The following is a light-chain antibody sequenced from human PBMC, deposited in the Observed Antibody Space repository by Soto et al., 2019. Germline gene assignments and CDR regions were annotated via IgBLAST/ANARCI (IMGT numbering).Light chain of an antibody. CDR2: EVD. V-gene: IGLV2-14*01. Sequence: QSALTQPAFVSGSPGQSITISCTGTYTDVGGYNRVSWYQHHAGKGPKMLIFEVDNRPSGISDRFSGSKSGDTASLTISDLQAEDEADYYCVSYIESSLTHWVFGGGTKLTVL. CDR3: VSYIESSLTHWV. J-gene: IGLJ3*02. CDR1: YTDVGGYNR.